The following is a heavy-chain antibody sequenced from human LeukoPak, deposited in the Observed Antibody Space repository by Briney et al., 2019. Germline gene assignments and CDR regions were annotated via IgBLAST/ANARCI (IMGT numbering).Heavy chain of an antibody. Sequence: PSETLSLTCTVSGGSISSSSHYWGWIRQPPGKGLEWIGSMYYRGSTYHNPSLKSRVTISVDTSKNQFSLKLSSVTAADTAVYYCATTTIRLGYWGQGTLVTVSS. D-gene: IGHD1-26*01. CDR1: GGSISSSSHY. J-gene: IGHJ4*02. V-gene: IGHV4-39*07. CDR3: ATTTIRLGY. CDR2: MYYRGST.